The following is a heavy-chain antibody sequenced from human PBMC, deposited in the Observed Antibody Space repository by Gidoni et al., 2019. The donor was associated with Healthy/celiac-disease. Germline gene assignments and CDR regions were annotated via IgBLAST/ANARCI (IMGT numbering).Heavy chain of an antibody. CDR2: INTNTGNP. J-gene: IGHJ5*02. CDR1: GYTFTSYA. CDR3: ARHRGTLRKEYNWFDP. Sequence: QVQLVQSESELKKPGSSVKVSCKASGYTFTSYAMTWVRQAPGHGLEWMGWINTNTGNPTYAQGFTGRFVFSLDTSVSTAYLQISSLKAEDTAVYYCARHRGTLRKEYNWFDPWGQGTLVTVSS. V-gene: IGHV7-4-1*02. D-gene: IGHD3-16*01.